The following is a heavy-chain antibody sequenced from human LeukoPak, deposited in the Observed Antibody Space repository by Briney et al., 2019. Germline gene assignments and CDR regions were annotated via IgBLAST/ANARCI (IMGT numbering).Heavy chain of an antibody. Sequence: KPSQTLSLTCAVYGGSFSGYYWSWIRQPPGKGLEWIGYIYYSGSTNYNPSLKSRVTISVDTSKNQFSLKLSSVTAADTAVYYCARVGSSGWYYFDYWGQGTLVTVSS. CDR1: GGSFSGYY. CDR2: IYYSGST. D-gene: IGHD6-19*01. CDR3: ARVGSSGWYYFDY. J-gene: IGHJ4*02. V-gene: IGHV4-59*01.